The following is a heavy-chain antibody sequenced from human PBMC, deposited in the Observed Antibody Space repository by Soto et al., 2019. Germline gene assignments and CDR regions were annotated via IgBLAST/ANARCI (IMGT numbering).Heavy chain of an antibody. V-gene: IGHV3-9*01. CDR3: ASRSGYSSGWPSDY. D-gene: IGHD6-19*01. Sequence: EVQLVESGGGLVQPGRSLRLSCAASGFTFNDYAMHWVRQTPGKGLEWVSGISWNSNNIDYADSVKGRFTISRDNAKNSLYLQINSLRDEDTAVYYCASRSGYSSGWPSDYWGQGTLVTVSS. J-gene: IGHJ4*02. CDR1: GFTFNDYA. CDR2: ISWNSNNI.